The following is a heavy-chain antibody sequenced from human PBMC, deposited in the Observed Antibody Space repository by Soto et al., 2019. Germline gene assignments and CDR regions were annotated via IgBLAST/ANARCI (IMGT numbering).Heavy chain of an antibody. D-gene: IGHD3-16*01. J-gene: IGHJ4*02. CDR1: GFTFSTYW. CDR3: VCGGNFFIY. V-gene: IGHV3-7*01. Sequence: ESGGGLVQPGGSLRLSCAASGFTFSTYWRTWVRQRPGKGLEWVANMDQDGSERYYVDSVRGRFTVSRDNAKNSLYLQMNSLRAEDTAVFYCVCGGNFFIYWGQGTLVTVS. CDR2: MDQDGSER.